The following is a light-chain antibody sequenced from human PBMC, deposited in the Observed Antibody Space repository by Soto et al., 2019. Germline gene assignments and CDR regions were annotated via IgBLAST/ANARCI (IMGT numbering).Light chain of an antibody. Sequence: DIQMTQSPSTLSASVGDRVTITCRASQSIGGWLAWYQQRPGKAPRMLIYDASSVESGVPSRFSGSRYGTMFTIEISSLQPEDFATYYCQHSPSYPYTFGQRPKLE. CDR1: QSIGGW. V-gene: IGKV1-5*01. CDR2: DAS. CDR3: QHSPSYPYT. J-gene: IGKJ2*01.